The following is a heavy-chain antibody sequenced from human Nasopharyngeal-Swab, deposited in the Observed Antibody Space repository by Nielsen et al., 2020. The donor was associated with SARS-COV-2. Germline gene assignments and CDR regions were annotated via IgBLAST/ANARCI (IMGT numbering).Heavy chain of an antibody. CDR1: GFTFSDCY. V-gene: IGHV3-11*01. Sequence: GESLKISCAASGFTFSDCYMSWIRQAPGKGLEWVSYISSSGSTIYYADSVKGRFTISRDNAKNSLYLQMNSLRAEDTAVYYCARVIWDCSSTSCTYYYYYYMDVWGKGTTVTVSS. CDR2: ISSSGSTI. J-gene: IGHJ6*03. D-gene: IGHD2-2*01. CDR3: ARVIWDCSSTSCTYYYYYYMDV.